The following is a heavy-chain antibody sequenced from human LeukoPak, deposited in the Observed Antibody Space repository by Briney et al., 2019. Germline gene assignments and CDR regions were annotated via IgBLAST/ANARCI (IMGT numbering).Heavy chain of an antibody. Sequence: TGGSLRLSCAASGFTFSSYAMSWVRQAPGKRLEWVSAISGSGGSTYYADSVKGRFTISRDNSKNTLYLQMNSLRAEDTAVYYCAKDQWRDYYYYMDVWGKGTTVTVSS. V-gene: IGHV3-23*01. CDR3: AKDQWRDYYYYMDV. CDR2: ISGSGGST. J-gene: IGHJ6*03. D-gene: IGHD2-8*01. CDR1: GFTFSSYA.